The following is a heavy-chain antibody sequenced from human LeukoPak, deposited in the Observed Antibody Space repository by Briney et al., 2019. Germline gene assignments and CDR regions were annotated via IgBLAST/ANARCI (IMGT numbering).Heavy chain of an antibody. CDR2: IHTGGRT. J-gene: IGHJ3*02. CDR1: GFTLSSNF. D-gene: IGHD4-17*01. Sequence: GGSLRLSCAASGFTLSSNFMTWVRQAPGKGLEWVSVIHTGGRTYYVDSVKGRFTISRDDSKNTFYLHMNSLRAEDAAVYCCAVRVTKGSWSAFDIWGQGTMVTVSS. V-gene: IGHV3-66*01. CDR3: AVRVTKGSWSAFDI.